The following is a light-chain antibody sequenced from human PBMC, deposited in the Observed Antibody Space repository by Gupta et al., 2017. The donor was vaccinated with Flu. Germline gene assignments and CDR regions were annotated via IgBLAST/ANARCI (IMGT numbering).Light chain of an antibody. CDR1: SSNRGAGND. CDR3: QSEDRDMNAWV. CDR2: GNI. V-gene: IGLV1-40*01. J-gene: IGLJ1*01. Sequence: GRSSNRGAGNDVHWYQQLQGTAPKLLIYGNINRPSGVPDRFSGSKSGTAASVAITGLQTEDEAEDYCQSEDRDMNAWVFGTGTKVTVL.